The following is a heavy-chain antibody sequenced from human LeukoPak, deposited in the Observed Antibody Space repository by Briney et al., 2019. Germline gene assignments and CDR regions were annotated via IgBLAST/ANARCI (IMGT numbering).Heavy chain of an antibody. J-gene: IGHJ4*02. CDR2: MNPNSGKT. V-gene: IGHV1-8*03. CDR3: ARWIKAGHYYFDY. D-gene: IGHD2-2*03. Sequence: ASVKVSCKASGYTFTTYEIHWGRQATGQGPEWMGWMNPNSGKTGFAQKFQGRITITRNTSINTAYMDLTSLISEDTAVYYCARWIKAGHYYFDYWGQGTLVTVSS. CDR1: GYTFTTYE.